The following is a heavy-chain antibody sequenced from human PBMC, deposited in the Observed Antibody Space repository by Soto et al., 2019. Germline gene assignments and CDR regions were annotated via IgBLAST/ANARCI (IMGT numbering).Heavy chain of an antibody. CDR2: IYPGDSDT. CDR1: GYSFTSYW. J-gene: IGHJ6*02. Sequence: EVQLVQSGAEVKKPGESLKISCKGSGYSFTSYWIGWVRQMPGKGLERMGIIYPGDSDTRYSPSFQGQVTISADKSISTAYLQWSSLKASDTAMYYCARQKQYYYGSGSYDNGSRYYYYGMDVCVQGTTVTVSS. D-gene: IGHD3-10*01. CDR3: ARQKQYYYGSGSYDNGSRYYYYGMDV. V-gene: IGHV5-51*01.